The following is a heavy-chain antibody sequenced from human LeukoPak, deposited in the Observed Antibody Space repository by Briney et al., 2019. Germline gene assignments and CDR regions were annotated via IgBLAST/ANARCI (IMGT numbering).Heavy chain of an antibody. CDR2: ISSSSSYI. CDR1: GFTFSSYS. V-gene: IGHV3-21*01. J-gene: IGHJ4*02. CDR3: AKYPGIAAAGTTSDFDY. Sequence: GGSLRLSCAASGFTFSSYSMNWVRQAPGKGLEWVSSISSSSSYIYYADSVKGRFAISRDNAKDSLYLQMNSLRAEDTAVYYCAKYPGIAAAGTTSDFDYWGQGTLVTVSS. D-gene: IGHD6-13*01.